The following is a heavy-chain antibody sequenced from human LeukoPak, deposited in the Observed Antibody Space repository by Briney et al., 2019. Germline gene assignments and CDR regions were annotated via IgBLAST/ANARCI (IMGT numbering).Heavy chain of an antibody. D-gene: IGHD5-24*01. Sequence: SETLSLTCAVYGGSFSGYYWSWIRQPPGKGLEWIGEINHSGSTNYNPSLKSRVTISVDTSRNQFSLKLSSVTAADTAVYYCARISRVEMATIRVSYYFDYWGQGTLVTVSS. CDR3: ARISRVEMATIRVSYYFDY. J-gene: IGHJ4*02. CDR2: INHSGST. V-gene: IGHV4-34*01. CDR1: GGSFSGYY.